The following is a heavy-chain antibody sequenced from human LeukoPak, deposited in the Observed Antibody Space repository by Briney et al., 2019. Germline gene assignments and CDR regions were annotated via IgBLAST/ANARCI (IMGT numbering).Heavy chain of an antibody. CDR1: GFTFSSYW. V-gene: IGHV3-74*01. CDR2: INNDGSST. Sequence: GGSLRLSCAASGFTFSSYWMHWVRQAPGKGLVWVSRINNDGSSTNYADSVKGRFTISRDNAKNTVYLQMHSLRSEDTAVYYCAREGDGYNDAFDIWGQGTMVTVSS. CDR3: AREGDGYNDAFDI. J-gene: IGHJ3*02. D-gene: IGHD5-24*01.